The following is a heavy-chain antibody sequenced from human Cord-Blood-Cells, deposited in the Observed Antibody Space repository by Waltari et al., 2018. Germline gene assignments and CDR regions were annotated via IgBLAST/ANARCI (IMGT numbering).Heavy chain of an antibody. CDR2: FDPEDGET. J-gene: IGHJ4*02. D-gene: IGHD3-3*01. V-gene: IGHV1-24*01. CDR3: ATVPLRFLEWLFDY. Sequence: QAPGKGLEWMGGFDPEDGETIYAQKFQGRVTMTEDTSTDTAYMELSSLRSEDTAVYYCATVPLRFLEWLFDYWGQGTLVTVSS.